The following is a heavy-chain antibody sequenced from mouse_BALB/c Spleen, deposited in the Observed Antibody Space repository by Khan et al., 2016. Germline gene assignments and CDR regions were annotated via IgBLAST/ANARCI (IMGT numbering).Heavy chain of an antibody. V-gene: IGHV4-1*02. Sequence: EVKLLESGGGLVQPGGSLKLSCAASGFDFSRYWMSWVRQAPGKGLEWIGEINPDSSTINYKPSLKDKFILSRENAKNTLYLQMSKGGSENPALYYWAGPFTSGFAYWGQGTLVTVSA. D-gene: IGHD1-1*01. CDR3: AGPFTSGFAY. CDR1: GFDFSRYW. CDR2: INPDSSTI. J-gene: IGHJ3*01.